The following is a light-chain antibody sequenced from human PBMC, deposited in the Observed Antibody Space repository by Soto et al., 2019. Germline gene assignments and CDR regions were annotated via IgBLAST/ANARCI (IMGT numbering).Light chain of an antibody. V-gene: IGLV1-40*01. CDR3: QSYDSSLSGVV. Sequence: QSVLTQPPSVSGAPGQRVTISCTGSSSNIGAGYDVHWYQQLPGTDPKLLIYVNNNRPSGVPDRFSSSKSGTSASLAITGLQAEDEADYYCQSYDSSLSGVVFGGGTKVTVL. CDR2: VNN. J-gene: IGLJ2*01. CDR1: SSNIGAGYD.